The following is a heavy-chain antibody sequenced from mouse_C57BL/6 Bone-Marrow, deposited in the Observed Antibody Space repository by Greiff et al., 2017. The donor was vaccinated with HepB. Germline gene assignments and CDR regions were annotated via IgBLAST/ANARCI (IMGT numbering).Heavy chain of an antibody. Sequence: VQLQQSGAELVRPGASVKLSCTASGFNIKDDYMHWVKQRPEQGLEWIGWIDPENGDTEYASKFQGKATITEDTSYNRAYLQLSSLTSEDTAVYYCTTRTPITTVVAKDYCDYWGQGTTLTVTS. CDR1: GFNIKDDY. J-gene: IGHJ2*01. CDR3: TTRTPITTVVAKDYCDY. V-gene: IGHV14-4*01. CDR2: IDPENGDT. D-gene: IGHD1-1*01.